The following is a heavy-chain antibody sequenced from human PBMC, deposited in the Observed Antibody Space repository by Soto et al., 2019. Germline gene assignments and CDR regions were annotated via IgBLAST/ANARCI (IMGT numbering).Heavy chain of an antibody. D-gene: IGHD4-4*01. CDR1: GFIFSDHY. J-gene: IGHJ4*02. CDR3: VRLAPSYSFDS. Sequence: EVQLVESGGDLVQPGGSLRLSCAASGFIFSDHYMDWVRQAPGKGLEWVARSRNKAYSYSTEYAASVKGRFTVSRDDSKNALYLQMNSLKTEDTAVYYCVRLAPSYSFDSWGQGTLVTVSS. V-gene: IGHV3-72*01. CDR2: SRNKAYSYST.